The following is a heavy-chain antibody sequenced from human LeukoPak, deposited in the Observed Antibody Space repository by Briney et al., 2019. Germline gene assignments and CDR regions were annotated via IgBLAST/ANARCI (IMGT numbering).Heavy chain of an antibody. CDR2: INHSGST. V-gene: IGHV4-39*07. Sequence: SETLSLTCTVSGGSISSSSYYWSWIRQPPGKGLEWIGEINHSGSTNYNPSLKSRVTISVDTSKNQFSLKLSSVTAADTAVYYCARETKQLGFDEYYYYYYYMDVWGKGTTVTVSS. D-gene: IGHD6-6*01. J-gene: IGHJ6*03. CDR3: ARETKQLGFDEYYYYYYYMDV. CDR1: GGSISSSSYY.